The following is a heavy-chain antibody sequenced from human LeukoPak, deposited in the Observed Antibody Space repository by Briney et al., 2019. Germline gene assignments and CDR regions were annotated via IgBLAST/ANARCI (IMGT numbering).Heavy chain of an antibody. D-gene: IGHD3-10*02. CDR3: AELGITMIGGV. Sequence: GGSLRLSCAASGFTSSSYEMNWVRQAPGKGLEWISYISSSGSTIYYANSVKGRFTISRDNAKNSLYLQMNSLRAEDTAVYYCAELGITMIGGVWGKGTTVTISS. V-gene: IGHV3-48*03. CDR1: GFTSSSYE. J-gene: IGHJ6*04. CDR2: ISSSGSTI.